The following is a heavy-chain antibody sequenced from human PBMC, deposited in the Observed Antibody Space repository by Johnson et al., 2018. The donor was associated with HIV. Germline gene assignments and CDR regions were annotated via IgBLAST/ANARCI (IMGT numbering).Heavy chain of an antibody. V-gene: IGHV3-30*04. J-gene: IGHJ3*02. CDR1: GFTFNSYA. CDR3: AREWELLGSAFDI. Sequence: QVQLVESGGGVDQPGRSLRLSCAASGFTFNSYAMHWVCQAPGKGLEWVAVISYDGANKYYADSVKGRFTISRDNSKNTLYLQMNSLRADDTAVYYCAREWELLGSAFDIWGQGTMVTVSS. CDR2: ISYDGANK. D-gene: IGHD1-26*01.